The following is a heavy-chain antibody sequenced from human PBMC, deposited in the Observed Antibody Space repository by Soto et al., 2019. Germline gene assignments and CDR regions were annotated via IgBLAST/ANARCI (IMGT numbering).Heavy chain of an antibody. CDR3: ASVKSGWYYFDN. CDR2: ISSGSDTI. V-gene: IGHV3-48*02. Sequence: PGGSLRLSWAASGFTFSSYTMNWVLQAPGKGLEYISYISSGSDTIYYADSVKGRFTISRDNAMNSLYLQMNSLRDEDTAVYYCASVKSGWYYFDNRGQGALLTISS. D-gene: IGHD6-19*01. CDR1: GFTFSSYT. J-gene: IGHJ4*02.